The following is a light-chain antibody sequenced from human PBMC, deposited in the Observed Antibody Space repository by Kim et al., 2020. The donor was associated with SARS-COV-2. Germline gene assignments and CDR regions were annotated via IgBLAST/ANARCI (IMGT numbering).Light chain of an antibody. Sequence: SSELTQDPAVSVALGQTVRITCQGDSLRSYYASWYQQKPGQAPVLVIYGKNNRPSGIPDRFSGSSSGNTASLTITGAQAEDEADYYCKSRDSSGNHHWVF. CDR3: KSRDSSGNHHWV. J-gene: IGLJ3*02. V-gene: IGLV3-19*01. CDR2: GKN. CDR1: SLRSYY.